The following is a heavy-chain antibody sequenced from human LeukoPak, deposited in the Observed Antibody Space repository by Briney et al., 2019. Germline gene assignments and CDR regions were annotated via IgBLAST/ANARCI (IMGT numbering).Heavy chain of an antibody. CDR3: ASLAAIGDVDY. V-gene: IGHV1-69*04. Sequence: GASVKVSCKASGGTFSSYAISWVRQAPGQGLEWMGRIIPILGIANYAQKFQGRVTITADKSTSTAYMELSSLRSEDTAVYYCASLAAIGDVDYWGQGTLVTVSS. CDR2: IIPILGIA. D-gene: IGHD2-15*01. J-gene: IGHJ4*02. CDR1: GGTFSSYA.